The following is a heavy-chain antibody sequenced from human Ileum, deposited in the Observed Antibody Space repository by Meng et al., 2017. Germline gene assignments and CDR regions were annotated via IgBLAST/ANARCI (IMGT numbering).Heavy chain of an antibody. D-gene: IGHD2-2*01. CDR2: ICYSGNT. Sequence: QLQLQESGPGLVKPSETLSLMCSVSGGSISSSSHCCDWIRQPPGKGLEWIGSICYSGNTYYNPSLKSRVSMSVDTSKKQISLKLNSLTAADTAVYYCAGQPTSSGAGYSWFDPWGQGILVTVSS. CDR1: GGSISSSSHC. J-gene: IGHJ5*02. V-gene: IGHV4-39*01. CDR3: AGQPTSSGAGYSWFDP.